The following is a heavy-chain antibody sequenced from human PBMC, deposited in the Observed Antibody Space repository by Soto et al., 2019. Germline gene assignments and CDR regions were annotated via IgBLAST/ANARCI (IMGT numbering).Heavy chain of an antibody. CDR2: INSDGSST. V-gene: IGHV3-74*01. J-gene: IGHJ3*02. D-gene: IGHD3-22*01. CDR1: GFTFSGHW. Sequence: PGGSLRLSCAASGFTFSGHWLHWVRQAPGKGLVWVSRINSDGSSTNYADSVKGRFTISRDNAKKTLDLQMNSLRAEDTAVYYCAHQYYDNAFEIWGQGTLVTVSS. CDR3: AHQYYDNAFEI.